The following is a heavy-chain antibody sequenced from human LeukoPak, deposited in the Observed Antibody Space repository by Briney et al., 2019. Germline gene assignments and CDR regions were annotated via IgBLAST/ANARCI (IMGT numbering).Heavy chain of an antibody. CDR3: ARDEGLDPYYFDY. J-gene: IGHJ4*02. CDR1: GFTFSSYG. V-gene: IGHV3-33*01. CDR2: IWHDGSNK. D-gene: IGHD3/OR15-3a*01. Sequence: PGGSLRLSCAASGFTFSSYGMHWVRQAPGKGLEWVAVIWHDGSNKYYADSVKGRFTISRDNSKNTLYLQMNSLRAEDTAVYYCARDEGLDPYYFDYWGQGTLVTVSS.